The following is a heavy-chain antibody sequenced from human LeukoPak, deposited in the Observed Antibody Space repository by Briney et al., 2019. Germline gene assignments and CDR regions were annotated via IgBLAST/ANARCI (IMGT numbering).Heavy chain of an antibody. Sequence: GASVKVSCKASGYTFTNYAMNWVRQAPGLGLEWMGWIDTNTGNPTYAPAFTGRIVFSLDTSVNTAYLQINSLKAEDTALYYCARAHRIPVAATDDFWGQGTLVTVSS. J-gene: IGHJ4*02. D-gene: IGHD6-19*01. CDR2: IDTNTGNP. CDR1: GYTFTNYA. V-gene: IGHV7-4-1*02. CDR3: ARAHRIPVAATDDF.